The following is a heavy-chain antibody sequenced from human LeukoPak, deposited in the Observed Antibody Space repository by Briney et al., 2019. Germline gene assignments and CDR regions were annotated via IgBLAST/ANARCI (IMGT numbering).Heavy chain of an antibody. CDR2: IKQDGSEK. Sequence: PGGSLRLSCAASGFTFSSNWMSWVRQAPGKGLEWVANIKQDGSEKYYVDSVKGRFTISRDNAKNSLYLQMNSLRAEDTAVYCCAGYSGYDWAFDIWGQGTMVTVSS. CDR1: GFTFSSNW. D-gene: IGHD5-12*01. J-gene: IGHJ3*02. V-gene: IGHV3-7*01. CDR3: AGYSGYDWAFDI.